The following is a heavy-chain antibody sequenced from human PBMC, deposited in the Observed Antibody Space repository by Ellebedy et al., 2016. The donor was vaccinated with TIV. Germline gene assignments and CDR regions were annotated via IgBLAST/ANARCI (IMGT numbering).Heavy chain of an antibody. Sequence: PGGSLRLSCAASGFTFSHYAFHWVRQTPGKGLEWVAAIAFDGSNREYADFVRGRFTISRDNAKNSLFLQMNSLRAEDTAVYYCLPHDGLGYWGQGTLVTVSS. CDR2: IAFDGSNR. J-gene: IGHJ4*02. V-gene: IGHV3-30-3*01. CDR3: LPHDGLGY. D-gene: IGHD1-1*01. CDR1: GFTFSHYA.